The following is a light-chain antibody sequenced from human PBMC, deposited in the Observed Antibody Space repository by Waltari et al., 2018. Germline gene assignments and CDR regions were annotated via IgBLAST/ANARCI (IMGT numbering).Light chain of an antibody. CDR3: QQYNNWPPKGT. CDR1: QSVSSN. J-gene: IGKJ1*01. V-gene: IGKV3-15*01. Sequence: EIVMTQSPATLSVSPGERATLCCRASQSVSSNLAWYQQKPGQAPRLLIYGASTRATGIPARFSGSGSGTEFTLTISSLQSEDFAVYYCQQYNNWPPKGTFGQGTKVEIK. CDR2: GAS.